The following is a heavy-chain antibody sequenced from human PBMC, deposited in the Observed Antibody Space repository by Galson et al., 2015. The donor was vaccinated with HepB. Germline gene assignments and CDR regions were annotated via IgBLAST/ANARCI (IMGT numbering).Heavy chain of an antibody. CDR2: INPNSGGT. V-gene: IGHV1-2*06. D-gene: IGHD3-22*01. CDR3: ARDVGITMIVVVPREYYMDV. Sequence: SVKVSCKASGYTFTGYYMHWVRQAPGQGLEWMVRINPNSGGTNYAQKFQGRVTMTRDTSISTAYMELSRLRSDDTAVYYCARDVGITMIVVVPREYYMDVWGKGTTVTVSS. CDR1: GYTFTGYY. J-gene: IGHJ6*03.